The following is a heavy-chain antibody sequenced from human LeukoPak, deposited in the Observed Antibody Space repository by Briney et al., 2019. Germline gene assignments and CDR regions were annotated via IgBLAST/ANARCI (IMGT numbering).Heavy chain of an antibody. D-gene: IGHD2-2*02. Sequence: SETLSLTCTVSGVSISSSNYLSAWISQSPGKGLEWTGSIYFRLSIYSSPSLKSRVTISIDASKNQCSLKLTSVTAADTAVYYCAREDRYCSSTSCYTWDYWGQGTLVAV. J-gene: IGHJ4*02. CDR3: AREDRYCSSTSCYTWDY. CDR1: GVSISSSNYL. CDR2: IYFRLSI. V-gene: IGHV4-39*07.